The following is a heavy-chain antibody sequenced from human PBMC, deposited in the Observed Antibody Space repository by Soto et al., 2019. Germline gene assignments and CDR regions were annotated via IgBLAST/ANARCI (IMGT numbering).Heavy chain of an antibody. CDR1: GFTFSSYS. Sequence: GGSLRLSCAASGFTFSSYSMNWVRQAPGKGLEWVSSISSSSSYIYYADSVKGRFTISRDNAKNSLYLQMNSLRAEDTAVYYCARDGLPRYCSGGSCYADYWGQGTLVTVSS. D-gene: IGHD2-15*01. J-gene: IGHJ4*02. CDR3: ARDGLPRYCSGGSCYADY. CDR2: ISSSSSYI. V-gene: IGHV3-21*01.